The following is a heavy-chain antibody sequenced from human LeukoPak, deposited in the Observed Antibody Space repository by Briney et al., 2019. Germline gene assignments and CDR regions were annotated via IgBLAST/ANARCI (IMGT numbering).Heavy chain of an antibody. CDR3: ARDPTPYDSSGYYYTPFDY. Sequence: SVKVSCKASGGTFSSYAISWVRQAPGQGLEWMGGIIPIFGTANYAQKFQGRVTITADESTSTAYMELSSLRSEDTAVYYCARDPTPYDSSGYYYTPFDYWGQGTLVTVSS. CDR1: GGTFSSYA. J-gene: IGHJ4*02. D-gene: IGHD3-22*01. CDR2: IIPIFGTA. V-gene: IGHV1-69*13.